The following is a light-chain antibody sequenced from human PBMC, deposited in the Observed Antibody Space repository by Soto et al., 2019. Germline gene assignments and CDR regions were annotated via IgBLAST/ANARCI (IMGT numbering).Light chain of an antibody. CDR3: QSYDDGNPVI. V-gene: IGLV6-57*02. CDR2: EDN. J-gene: IGLJ2*01. Sequence: NFMLTQPHSVSESPGKTVTISCTGSSGSIATNYVQWFQQRPGSAPTTVIYEDNQRPSGVPDRFSGSIDRSSNSASLTISGLKTEDEADYYCQSYDDGNPVIFGGGTKLTVL. CDR1: SGSIATNY.